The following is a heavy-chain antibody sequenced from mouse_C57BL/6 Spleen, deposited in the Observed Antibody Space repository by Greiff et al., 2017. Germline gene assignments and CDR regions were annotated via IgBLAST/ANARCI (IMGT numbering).Heavy chain of an antibody. D-gene: IGHD2-5*01. CDR3: SSNYYFDY. CDR1: GFTFSNYW. Sequence: EVKVEESGGGLVQPGGSMKLSCVASGFTFSNYWMNWVRQSPEKGLEWVAQIRLKSDNYATQYAESVKGRFTISRDDSKSSVYLQMSNLRAEDTGIYYCSSNYYFDYWGQGTTLTVSS. V-gene: IGHV6-3*01. J-gene: IGHJ2*01. CDR2: IRLKSDNYAT.